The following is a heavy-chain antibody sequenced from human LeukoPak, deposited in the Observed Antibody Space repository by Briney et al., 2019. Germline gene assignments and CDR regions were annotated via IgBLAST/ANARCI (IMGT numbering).Heavy chain of an antibody. V-gene: IGHV4-59*01. CDR1: GGSISSYY. D-gene: IGHD2-15*01. CDR3: ASVPYCSGGSCYPLGAFDI. Sequence: SETLSLTCTVSGGSISSYYWSWIRQPPGKGLEWIGYIYYSGSTNYNPSLKSRVTISVDTSKNQFSLKLSSVTAADTAVYYCASVPYCSGGSCYPLGAFDIWGQGTMVTVSS. CDR2: IYYSGST. J-gene: IGHJ3*02.